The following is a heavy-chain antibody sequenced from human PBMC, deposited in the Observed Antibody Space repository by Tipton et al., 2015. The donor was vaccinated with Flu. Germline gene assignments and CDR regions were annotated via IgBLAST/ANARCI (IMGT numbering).Heavy chain of an antibody. D-gene: IGHD6-13*01. CDR1: GFTFSDYW. Sequence: SLSLSCAASGFTFSDYWMHWVRQVPGKGLVWVSRINSDGSSTKYAESVEGRVTISRDNSKNTLYLQMNSLRAEDTAIYYCAKELFRASAGTRGGGYWGQGTLVSVST. CDR2: INSDGSST. CDR3: AKELFRASAGTRGGGY. V-gene: IGHV3-74*03. J-gene: IGHJ4*02.